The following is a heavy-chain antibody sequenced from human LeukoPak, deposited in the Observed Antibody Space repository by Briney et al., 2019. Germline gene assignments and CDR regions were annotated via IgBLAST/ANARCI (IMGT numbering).Heavy chain of an antibody. V-gene: IGHV1-46*01. Sequence: VSVKVSCKASGYTFTSYYMHWVRQAPGQGLEWMGIINPSGGSTSYAQKFQGRVTMTRDTSTSTVYMELSSLRSEDTAVYYCARDGGRPRPLAYCGGDCYIDYWGQGTLVTVSS. D-gene: IGHD2-21*02. CDR2: INPSGGST. J-gene: IGHJ4*02. CDR1: GYTFTSYY. CDR3: ARDGGRPRPLAYCGGDCYIDY.